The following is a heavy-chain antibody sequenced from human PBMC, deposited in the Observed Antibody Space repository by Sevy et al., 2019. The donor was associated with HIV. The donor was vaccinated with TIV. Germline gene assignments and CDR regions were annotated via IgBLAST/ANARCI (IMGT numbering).Heavy chain of an antibody. Sequence: GGSLRLSCAASGFTFGSFWMHWVRQTPGKGQIWVSHINSDGKIADYADSLKGRFTVSRDSAKNTQHLQMTSLGDEDTALYYCRLGSAGTAQHWGQGILVTVSS. CDR1: GFTFGSFW. V-gene: IGHV3-74*01. D-gene: IGHD6-19*01. CDR3: RLGSAGTAQH. CDR2: INSDGKIA. J-gene: IGHJ4*02.